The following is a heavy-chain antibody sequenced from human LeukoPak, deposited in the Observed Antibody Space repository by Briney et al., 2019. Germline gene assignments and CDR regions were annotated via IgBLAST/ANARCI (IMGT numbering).Heavy chain of an antibody. D-gene: IGHD5-12*01. CDR1: GFIFSHYG. J-gene: IGHJ3*02. V-gene: IGHV3-30*03. CDR3: ASVDDLDAFAM. Sequence: GGSLRLSCEASGFIFSHYGMHWVRQAPGKGLEWVAVISYDGSKKYYADSVEGRFTISRDNSKNTLYLQMNSLRGEDTAVYYCASVDDLDAFAMWGQGTMVTVSS. CDR2: ISYDGSKK.